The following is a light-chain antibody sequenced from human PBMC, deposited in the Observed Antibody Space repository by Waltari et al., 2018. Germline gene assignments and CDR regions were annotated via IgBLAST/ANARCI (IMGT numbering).Light chain of an antibody. CDR3: SSYTSSTTLLYV. V-gene: IGLV2-14*01. CDR2: EVS. CDR1: SRYVGAYNS. Sequence: QSALTQPASVSGSPGQSITISCTGTSRYVGAYNSVSWYQQHPGKAPQLMIYEVSNRPSGISNRFSGSKSGYTASLTISGLQAEDEAEYYCSSYTSSTTLLYVFGTGTKVTVL. J-gene: IGLJ1*01.